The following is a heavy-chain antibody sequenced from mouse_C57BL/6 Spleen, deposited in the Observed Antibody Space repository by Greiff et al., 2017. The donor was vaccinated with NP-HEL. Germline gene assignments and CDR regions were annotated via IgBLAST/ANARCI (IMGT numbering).Heavy chain of an antibody. D-gene: IGHD2-3*01. CDR3: ATDGYYGVFAY. V-gene: IGHV1-64*01. CDR2: IHPNSGST. J-gene: IGHJ3*01. CDR1: GYTFTSYW. Sequence: VQLQQPGAELVKPGASVKLSCKASGYTFTSYWMHWVKQRPGQGLEWIGMIHPNSGSTNYNEKFKSKATLTVDKSSSTAYMQLSSLTSEDSAVYYCATDGYYGVFAYWGQGTLVPGSA.